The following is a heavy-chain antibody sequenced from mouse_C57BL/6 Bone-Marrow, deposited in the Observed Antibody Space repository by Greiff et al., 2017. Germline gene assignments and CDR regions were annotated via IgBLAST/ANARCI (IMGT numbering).Heavy chain of an antibody. V-gene: IGHV1-80*01. CDR3: ARKTTAYYFDY. D-gene: IGHD1-2*01. Sequence: QVQLQQSGAELVKPGASVKISCKASGYAFSSYWMNWVKQRPGKGLEWIGQIYPGDGDTNYNGKFKGKATLTADKSSSTAYMQLRSLTSEDSAVYFCARKTTAYYFDYWGQGTTLTVSS. CDR2: IYPGDGDT. J-gene: IGHJ2*01. CDR1: GYAFSSYW.